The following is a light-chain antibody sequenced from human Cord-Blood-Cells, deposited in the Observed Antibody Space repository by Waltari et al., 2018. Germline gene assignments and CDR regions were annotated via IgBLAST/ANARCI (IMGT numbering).Light chain of an antibody. V-gene: IGLV1-40*01. CDR1: SSNIGAGYD. J-gene: IGLJ1*01. CDR2: GNN. Sequence: QSVLTQPPSVSGAPGQRVTISCTGSSSNIGAGYDVHWYQQLPGTAPTRRIYGNNTRPSGVPYRFSGSKSGTSASLAITGLQAEDEADYYCQSYDSSHNYVFGTGTKVTVL. CDR3: QSYDSSHNYV.